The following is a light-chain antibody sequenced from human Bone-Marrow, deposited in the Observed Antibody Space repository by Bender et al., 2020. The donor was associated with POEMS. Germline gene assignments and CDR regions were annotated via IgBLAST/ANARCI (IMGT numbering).Light chain of an antibody. CDR1: KLGDRY. CDR2: QDS. J-gene: IGLJ1*01. CDR3: QAWDTTTAV. V-gene: IGLV3-1*01. Sequence: SDELTQPPSVSVSPGQTASITCSGDKLGDRYACWYQQKPGRSPVLVIYQDSKRPSGIPERFSGSNSGNTATLTISGTQAMDEADYYCQAWDTTTAVFGTGTKVTVL.